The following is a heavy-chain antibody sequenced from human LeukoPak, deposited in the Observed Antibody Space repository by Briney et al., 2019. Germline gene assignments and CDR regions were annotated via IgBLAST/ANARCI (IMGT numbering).Heavy chain of an antibody. Sequence: GGSLRLSCAASGFTFSSYEMNWVRQAPGKGLEWVSYISSSGSTIYYADSVKGRFTISRDNAKNSLYLQMNSLRAEDTAVYYXXXXXXXPNKNYYYYMDVWGKGTTVTISS. CDR2: ISSSGSTI. CDR3: XXXXXXPNKNYYYYMDV. V-gene: IGHV3-48*03. J-gene: IGHJ6*03. CDR1: GFTFSSYE.